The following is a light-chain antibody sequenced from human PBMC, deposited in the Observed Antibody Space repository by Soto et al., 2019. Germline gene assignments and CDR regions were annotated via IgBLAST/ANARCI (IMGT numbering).Light chain of an antibody. V-gene: IGKV1-9*01. CDR1: QGISSY. CDR3: QQVNVYPST. J-gene: IGKJ4*01. CDR2: DAS. Sequence: IQLTQSPSSLSASVGDRVTITCRASQGISSYLRWYQQKPGKAPNLLIYDASTLHSGVPSRFSGGGSGTDFTLTISSLQPEDFATYYCQQVNVYPSTFGGGTKVDIK.